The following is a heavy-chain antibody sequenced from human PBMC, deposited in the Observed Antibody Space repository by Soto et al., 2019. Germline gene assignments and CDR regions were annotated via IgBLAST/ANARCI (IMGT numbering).Heavy chain of an antibody. CDR3: ARGSIVVISRDWLDP. J-gene: IGHJ5*02. V-gene: IGHV3-30*03. Sequence: QVPLVESGGGVVQPGRSLRLSFTASGFNFSNYGMHWVRQAPGKGLEWVAVISDGGSNKDYADSVRGRFTISRDNSKNTLYLQMNSLTAQDTAMYYCARGSIVVISRDWLDPWGQGTLVTVSS. CDR2: ISDGGSNK. D-gene: IGHD3-22*01. CDR1: GFNFSNYG.